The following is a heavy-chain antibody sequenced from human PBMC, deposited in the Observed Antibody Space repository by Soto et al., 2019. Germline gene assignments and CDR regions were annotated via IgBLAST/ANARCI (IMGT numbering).Heavy chain of an antibody. Sequence: QVQLVQSGAEVKKPGASVKVSCKASGYTFTGYYMHWVRQAPGQGLEWMGWINPNSVNTGYAQKVQGRVTMTRNTSISTAYMELSSLRSEDTAVYYCARGVGFCSGGSCNNWFDTWGQGTQVTVSS. CDR2: INPNSVNT. CDR3: ARGVGFCSGGSCNNWFDT. V-gene: IGHV1-8*02. J-gene: IGHJ5*02. D-gene: IGHD2-15*01. CDR1: GYTFTGYY.